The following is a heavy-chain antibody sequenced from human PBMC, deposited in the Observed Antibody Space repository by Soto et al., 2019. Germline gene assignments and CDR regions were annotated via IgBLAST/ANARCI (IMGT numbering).Heavy chain of an antibody. CDR3: ARDQLYYNDISGRPLNAFDV. CDR1: GFTFSNYA. D-gene: IGHD3-22*01. CDR2: ITGTGADT. J-gene: IGHJ3*01. V-gene: IGHV3-23*01. Sequence: PGGSLRLSCAASGFTFSNYAMSWVRQAPGKGLEWFSAITGTGADTYHADSVKARFTISRDNSKNSLYLQMNSLRAEDTAVYYCARDQLYYNDISGRPLNAFDVRGQGTMVTGSS.